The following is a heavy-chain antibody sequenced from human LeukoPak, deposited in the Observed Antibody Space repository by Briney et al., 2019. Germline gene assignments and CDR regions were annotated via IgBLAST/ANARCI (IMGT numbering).Heavy chain of an antibody. D-gene: IGHD3-16*01. Sequence: PGGSLRLSCAASGIIITSYWMSWVRQTPGKGLEWVANIKQDGSEKNYVDSVKGRFTIFRDNARNSLYLQMNSLRAEDTAVYYCASHSYGYNHWGQGTLDIVSS. CDR3: ASHSYGYNH. CDR2: IKQDGSEK. CDR1: GIIITSYW. V-gene: IGHV3-7*01. J-gene: IGHJ5*02.